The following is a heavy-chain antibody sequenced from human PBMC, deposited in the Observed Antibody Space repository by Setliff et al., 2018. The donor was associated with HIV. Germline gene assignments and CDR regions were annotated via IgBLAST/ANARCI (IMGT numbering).Heavy chain of an antibody. CDR1: GFTFSSYE. J-gene: IGHJ4*02. D-gene: IGHD3-3*01. Sequence: PGESLRLSCAASGFTFSSYEMNWVRQAPGKGLEWVSYISSSGGTIYYADSVKGRFTISRDNAKKSLYLQMNSLRADDTAVYYCARAFSGYYFDYWGQGTLVTVSS. CDR2: ISSSGGTI. V-gene: IGHV3-48*03. CDR3: ARAFSGYYFDY.